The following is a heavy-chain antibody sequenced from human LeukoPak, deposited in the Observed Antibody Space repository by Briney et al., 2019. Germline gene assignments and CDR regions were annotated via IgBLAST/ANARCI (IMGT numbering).Heavy chain of an antibody. CDR3: AKSSYYDASGYYREYYFDS. V-gene: IGHV3-23*01. D-gene: IGHD3-22*01. J-gene: IGHJ4*02. Sequence: GGSLRLSCVPSGFSFSNYAMSWVRQPPGKGLEWVSNISGSGGSTHYVDSVKGRFTISRDKTKNTLYLQMNSLRAEDTAVYYCAKSSYYDASGYYREYYFDSWGQGTLVTVSS. CDR2: ISGSGGST. CDR1: GFSFSNYA.